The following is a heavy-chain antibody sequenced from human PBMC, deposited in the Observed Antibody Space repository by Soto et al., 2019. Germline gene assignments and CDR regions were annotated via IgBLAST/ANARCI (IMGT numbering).Heavy chain of an antibody. V-gene: IGHV1-2*04. CDR2: INPNSGGT. D-gene: IGHD5-18*01. J-gene: IGHJ6*02. Sequence: VASVKVSCKASGYTFTGYYMHWVRQAPGQGLEWMGWINPNSGGTNYAQKFQGWVTMTRDTSISTAYMELSGLRSDDTAVYYCARGGDTAMGPYYYYGMDVWGQGTTVTVSS. CDR1: GYTFTGYY. CDR3: ARGGDTAMGPYYYYGMDV.